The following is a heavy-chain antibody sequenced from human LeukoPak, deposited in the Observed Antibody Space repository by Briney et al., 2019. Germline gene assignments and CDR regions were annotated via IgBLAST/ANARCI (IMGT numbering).Heavy chain of an antibody. CDR3: ARGMEVPAAIRGNAFDI. CDR1: GYTFTSYD. Sequence: ASVKVSCKASGYTFTSYDINWVRQATGQGREWMGWMNPNSGNTGYAQKFQGRVTMTRNTSISTAYMELSSLRSEDTAVYYCARGMEVPAAIRGNAFDIWGQGTMVTVSS. V-gene: IGHV1-8*01. CDR2: MNPNSGNT. J-gene: IGHJ3*02. D-gene: IGHD2-2*01.